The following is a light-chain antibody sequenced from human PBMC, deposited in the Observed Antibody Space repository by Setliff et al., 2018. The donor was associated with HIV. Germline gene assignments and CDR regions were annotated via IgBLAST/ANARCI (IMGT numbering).Light chain of an antibody. CDR1: SSNIGAGYD. V-gene: IGLV1-40*01. Sequence: QSALTQPPSVSGAPGQRVTISCTGSSSNIGAGYDVHWYQQPPGTAPKLLISANSNRPSGVPDRFSGYKSGTSASLAITGLQAEDEAYYYCSASRPSRTLVVFGTGTKVTVL. CDR2: ANS. J-gene: IGLJ1*01. CDR3: SASRPSRTLVV.